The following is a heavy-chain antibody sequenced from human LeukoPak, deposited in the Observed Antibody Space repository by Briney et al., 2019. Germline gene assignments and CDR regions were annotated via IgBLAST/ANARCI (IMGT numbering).Heavy chain of an antibody. Sequence: GGSLRLSCAASGFTVSSNYMSWVRQAPGKGLEWVSVIYSGGSTYYADSVKGRFTISRDNSKNTLYLQMNSLRAEDTAVYYCARDSGPRGIQLWWGPKSDYYYGMDVWGQGTTVTVSS. D-gene: IGHD5-18*01. V-gene: IGHV3-66*01. J-gene: IGHJ6*02. CDR3: ARDSGPRGIQLWWGPKSDYYYGMDV. CDR1: GFTVSSNY. CDR2: IYSGGST.